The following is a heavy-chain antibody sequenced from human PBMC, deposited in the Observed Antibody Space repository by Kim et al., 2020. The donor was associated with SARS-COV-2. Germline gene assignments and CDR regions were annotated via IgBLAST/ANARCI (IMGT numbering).Heavy chain of an antibody. CDR1: GGSISSYY. J-gene: IGHJ6*02. V-gene: IGHV4-59*01. CDR3: AREGYSSSPGVGFDGMDV. CDR2: IYYSGST. Sequence: SETLSLTCTVSGGSISSYYWSWIRQPPGKGLEWIGYIYYSGSTNYNPSLKSRVTISVDTSKNQFSLKLSSVTAADTAVYYCAREGYSSSPGVGFDGMDVWGQGTTVTVSS. D-gene: IGHD6-6*01.